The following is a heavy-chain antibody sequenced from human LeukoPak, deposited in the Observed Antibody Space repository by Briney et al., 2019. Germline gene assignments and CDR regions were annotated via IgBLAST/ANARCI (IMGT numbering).Heavy chain of an antibody. Sequence: SETLSLTCTVSGGSISSGSYYWGWIRQPPGKGLEWIGGIYYSGSTYYNPSLKSRVTISVDTSKNQFSLKLSSVTAADTAVYYCARLTVDLGYVDWGQGTLVTVSS. CDR1: GGSISSGSYY. V-gene: IGHV4-39*01. D-gene: IGHD2-8*01. CDR3: ARLTVDLGYVD. J-gene: IGHJ4*02. CDR2: IYYSGST.